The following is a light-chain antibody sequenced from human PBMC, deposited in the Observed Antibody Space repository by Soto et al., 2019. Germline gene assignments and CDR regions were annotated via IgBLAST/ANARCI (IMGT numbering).Light chain of an antibody. CDR3: QQVNVYPST. V-gene: IGKV1-9*01. CDR2: DAS. CDR1: EDITNY. J-gene: IGKJ4*01. Sequence: IQLTQSPSSLSASVGDRVTVTCRASEDITNYLAWYQQKVGKAPKLLIYDASTLHSGVPSRFSGGGSGTDFTLTISSLQPEDFATYYCQQVNVYPSTFGGGTKVDIK.